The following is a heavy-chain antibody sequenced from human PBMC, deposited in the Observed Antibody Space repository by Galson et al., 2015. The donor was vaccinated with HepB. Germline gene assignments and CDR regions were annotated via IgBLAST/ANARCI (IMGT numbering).Heavy chain of an antibody. V-gene: IGHV1-24*01. J-gene: IGHJ6*02. D-gene: IGHD1-20*01. CDR2: FDPEDGET. Sequence: SVTVSCKVSGSTLTELSMHWVRQAPGKGLEWMGGFDPEDGETIYAQKFQGRVTMTEDTSTDTAYMELSSLRSEDTAVYYCATESQRYNWNHYYYYYGMDVWGQGTTVTVSS. CDR1: GSTLTELS. CDR3: ATESQRYNWNHYYYYYGMDV.